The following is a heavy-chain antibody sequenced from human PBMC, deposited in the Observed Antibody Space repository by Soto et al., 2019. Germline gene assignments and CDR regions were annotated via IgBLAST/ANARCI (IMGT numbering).Heavy chain of an antibody. V-gene: IGHV3-23*01. Sequence: GGSLRLSCAASGFTFSNYAMNWVRQAPGGGLEWVSTISGSAAGTYYADSVKGRFTISRDNSKNTLYLQMSGLRAEDTGVYYCAKVNHFDSSGYFHFDHWGQGTLVTVSS. D-gene: IGHD3-22*01. CDR3: AKVNHFDSSGYFHFDH. CDR2: ISGSAAGT. CDR1: GFTFSNYA. J-gene: IGHJ4*02.